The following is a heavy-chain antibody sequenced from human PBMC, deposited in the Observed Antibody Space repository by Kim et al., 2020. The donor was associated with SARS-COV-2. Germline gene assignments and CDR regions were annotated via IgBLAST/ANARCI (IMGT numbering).Heavy chain of an antibody. CDR2: INHSGST. CDR1: GGSFSGYY. D-gene: IGHD6-19*01. J-gene: IGHJ4*02. CDR3: ARAVQWLVTPPDY. V-gene: IGHV4-34*01. Sequence: SETLSLTCAVYGGSFSGYYWSWIRQPPGKGLEWIGEINHSGSTNYNPSLKSRVTISVDTSKNQFSLKLSSVTAADTAVYYCARAVQWLVTPPDYWGQGTLVTVSS.